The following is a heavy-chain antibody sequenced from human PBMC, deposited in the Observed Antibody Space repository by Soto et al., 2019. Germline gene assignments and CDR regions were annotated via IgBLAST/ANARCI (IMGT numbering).Heavy chain of an antibody. Sequence: GASVKVSCKASGYTFTSYDINWVRQATGQGLEWMGIINPNSGNTSYAQKFQGRVTMTRDTSTSTVYMELSSLRSEDTAVYYCAREVRARYYDSSGPKDGMDVWGQGTTVTVSS. J-gene: IGHJ6*02. D-gene: IGHD3-22*01. V-gene: IGHV1-8*01. CDR3: AREVRARYYDSSGPKDGMDV. CDR1: GYTFTSYD. CDR2: INPNSGNT.